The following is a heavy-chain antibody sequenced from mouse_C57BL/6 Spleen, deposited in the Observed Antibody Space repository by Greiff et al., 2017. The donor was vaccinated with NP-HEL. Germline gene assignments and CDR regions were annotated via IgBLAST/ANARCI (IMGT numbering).Heavy chain of an antibody. CDR2: IYPGDGDT. CDR3: ASGAMDY. J-gene: IGHJ4*01. CDR1: GYAFSSSW. V-gene: IGHV1-82*01. Sequence: VKLQESGPELVKPGASVKISCKASGYAFSSSWMNWVKQRPGKGLEWIGRIYPGDGDTNYNGKFKGKATLTADKSSSTAYMQLSSLTSEDSAVYFCASGAMDYWGQGTSVTVSS.